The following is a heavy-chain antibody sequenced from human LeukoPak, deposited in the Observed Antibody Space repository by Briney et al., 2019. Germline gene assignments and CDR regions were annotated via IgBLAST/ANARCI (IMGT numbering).Heavy chain of an antibody. Sequence: ASVKVSCKASGYTFTSYAMNWVRQAPGQGLEWMGWINTNTGNPTYAQGFTGRFVFSLDTSVSTAYLQISSLKAEDTAVYYCATAGRMGYYDSSGYLYYFDYRGQGTLVTVSS. V-gene: IGHV7-4-1*02. CDR3: ATAGRMGYYDSSGYLYYFDY. CDR1: GYTFTSYA. CDR2: INTNTGNP. D-gene: IGHD3-22*01. J-gene: IGHJ4*02.